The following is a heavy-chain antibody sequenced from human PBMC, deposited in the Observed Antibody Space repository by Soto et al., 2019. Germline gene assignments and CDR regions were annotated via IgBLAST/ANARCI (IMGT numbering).Heavy chain of an antibody. D-gene: IGHD1-20*01. CDR1: GFTFDDYA. V-gene: IGHV3-9*01. Sequence: EVQLVESGGGLVQPGRSLRLSCAASGFTFDDYAMHWVRQAPGKGLEWVSGISWNSGSIGYADSVKGRFTISRDNAKNSLYLQMNSLRAEDTALYYCAKDKGRYLANAFDIWGQGTMVTVSS. CDR3: AKDKGRYLANAFDI. CDR2: ISWNSGSI. J-gene: IGHJ3*02.